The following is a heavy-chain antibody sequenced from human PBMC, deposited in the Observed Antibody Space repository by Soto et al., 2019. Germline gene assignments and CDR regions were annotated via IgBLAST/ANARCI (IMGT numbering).Heavy chain of an antibody. CDR1: GFIFSDHY. D-gene: IGHD2-2*01. Sequence: GGSLRLSCAASGFIFSDHYMDWVRQAPGKGLDWVGRTKNKSQRYTTEYAASVEGRFTISRDDSKNSLYLQMNSLKIEDTAVYYCVRWHQGVADYWGQGTLVTVSS. J-gene: IGHJ4*02. V-gene: IGHV3-72*01. CDR2: TKNKSQRYTT. CDR3: VRWHQGVADY.